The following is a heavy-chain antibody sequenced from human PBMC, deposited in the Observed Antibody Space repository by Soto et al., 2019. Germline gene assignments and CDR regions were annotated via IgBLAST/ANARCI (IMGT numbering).Heavy chain of an antibody. Sequence: QVQLVQSGAEVKKPGSSVKVSCKASGGTFSTYAVTWVRQAPGQGLEWMGGIIPIFRTANYAQKFQGRVTITADESRNTAYMELRGLRSEDTAVYYCARGSRTTSGMDVWGQGTTVTVSS. J-gene: IGHJ6*02. V-gene: IGHV1-69*01. CDR2: IIPIFRTA. CDR1: GGTFSTYA. CDR3: ARGSRTTSGMDV. D-gene: IGHD1-1*01.